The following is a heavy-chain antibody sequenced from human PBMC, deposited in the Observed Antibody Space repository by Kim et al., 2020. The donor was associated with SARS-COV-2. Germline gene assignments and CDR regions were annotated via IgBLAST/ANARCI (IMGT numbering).Heavy chain of an antibody. D-gene: IGHD2-15*01. J-gene: IGHJ6*02. V-gene: IGHV1-69*13. Sequence: SVKVSCKASGGTFSSYAISWVRQAPGQGLEWMGGIIPIFGTANYAQKFQGRVTITADESTSTAYMELSSLRSEDTAVYYCARGGYCSGGSCPRSMRYYYYGMDVWGQGTTVTVSS. CDR3: ARGGYCSGGSCPRSMRYYYYGMDV. CDR1: GGTFSSYA. CDR2: IIPIFGTA.